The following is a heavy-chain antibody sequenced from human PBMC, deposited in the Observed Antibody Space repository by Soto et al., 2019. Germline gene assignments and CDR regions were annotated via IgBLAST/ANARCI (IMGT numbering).Heavy chain of an antibody. D-gene: IGHD1-26*01. CDR2: IKQDGSEK. CDR1: GFTFSSYW. CDR3: ARSGATTEPYVILLIYYYYIDG. J-gene: IGHJ6*03. V-gene: IGHV3-7*01. Sequence: PRGSLRLSCAASGFTFSSYWMSWVRQAPGKGLEGGANIKQDGSEKYYVDAVKGRFTISRDNAKNSLYLQMNSLRAEDTAVYYCARSGATTEPYVILLIYYYYIDGRGKGTTVTVSS.